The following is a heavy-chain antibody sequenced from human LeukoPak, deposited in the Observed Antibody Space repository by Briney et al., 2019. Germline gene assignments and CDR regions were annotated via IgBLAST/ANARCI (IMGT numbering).Heavy chain of an antibody. D-gene: IGHD3-10*01. CDR3: ARDYYGSGMAFNI. J-gene: IGHJ3*02. CDR1: GYTFTDYY. V-gene: IGHV1-2*04. CDR2: INPNSGGT. Sequence: ASVKVSCKASGYTFTDYYIHWVRQAPGQGLEWMGWINPNSGGTNYPQNFQGWVTMTRDTSISTAYMELNRLRSDDTAVYYCARDYYGSGMAFNIWGQGTMVTVSS.